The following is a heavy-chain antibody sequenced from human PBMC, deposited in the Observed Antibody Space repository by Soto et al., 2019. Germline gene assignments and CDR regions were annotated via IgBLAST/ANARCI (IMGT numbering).Heavy chain of an antibody. CDR3: AKDGPRGSTSLAAMDV. Sequence: SLRLSCAASGFTFSSYGMHWVRQAPGKGLEWVAVISYDRSNKYYADSVKGRFTISRDNSKNTLYLQMNSLRAEDTAVYYCAKDGPRGSTSLAAMDVWGQGTTVTVSS. J-gene: IGHJ6*02. CDR1: GFTFSSYG. D-gene: IGHD2-2*01. V-gene: IGHV3-30*18. CDR2: ISYDRSNK.